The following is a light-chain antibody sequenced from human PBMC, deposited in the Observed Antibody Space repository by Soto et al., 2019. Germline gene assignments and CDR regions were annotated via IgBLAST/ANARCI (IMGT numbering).Light chain of an antibody. CDR1: QSVGTS. Sequence: EIVLTQSPATLSLSPGERATLSCRASQSVGTSLAWYQQKSGQAPRLLFYESSNRATYIPARFSASGSGTEFTLTITGLEPDDFAVYCCQQGGVWPPTFGGGTKVEIK. CDR2: ESS. J-gene: IGKJ4*01. V-gene: IGKV3-11*01. CDR3: QQGGVWPPT.